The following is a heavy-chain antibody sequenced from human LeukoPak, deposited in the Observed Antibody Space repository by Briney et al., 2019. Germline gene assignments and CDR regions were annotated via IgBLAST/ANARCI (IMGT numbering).Heavy chain of an antibody. CDR3: ARGRGQAGIEFQH. CDR2: IYYSGST. D-gene: IGHD6-19*01. V-gene: IGHV4-59*01. CDR1: GGSISSYY. J-gene: IGHJ1*01. Sequence: SETLSLTCTVSGGSISSYYWSWIRQPPGKGLEWIGYIYYSGSTNYNPSLKSRVTISVDTSKNQFSLKLSSVTAADTAVYYCARGRGQAGIEFQHWGQGTLVTVSS.